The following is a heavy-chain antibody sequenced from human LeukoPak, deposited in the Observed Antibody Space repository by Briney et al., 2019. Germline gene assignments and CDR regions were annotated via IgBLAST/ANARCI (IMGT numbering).Heavy chain of an antibody. D-gene: IGHD1-7*01. V-gene: IGHV4-59*01. J-gene: IGHJ3*02. CDR2: IYYSGST. CDR1: GGSISSYY. CDR3: AGGKLRGDAFDI. Sequence: PLETLSLTCTVSGGSISSYYWSWIRQPPGKGLEWIGYIYYSGSTNYNPSLKSRVTISVDTSKNQFSLKLSSVTAADTAVYYCAGGKLRGDAFDIWGQGTMVTVPS.